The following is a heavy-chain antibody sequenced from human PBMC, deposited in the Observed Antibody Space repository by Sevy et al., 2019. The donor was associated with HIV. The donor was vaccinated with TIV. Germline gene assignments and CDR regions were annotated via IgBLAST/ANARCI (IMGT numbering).Heavy chain of an antibody. CDR2: ISSSGCSM. CDR3: ARGGRRIDVYNRKDAFDI. V-gene: IGHV3-48*03. J-gene: IGHJ3*02. Sequence: GGSLRLSCAASGFTFSSYEMNWVRQAPGKGLEWLSHISSSGCSMYYADSVKGRFTISRDNAKNSLYLQMNSLRAEDTAVYYCARGGRRIDVYNRKDAFDIWGQGTMVTVSS. CDR1: GFTFSSYE. D-gene: IGHD1-20*01.